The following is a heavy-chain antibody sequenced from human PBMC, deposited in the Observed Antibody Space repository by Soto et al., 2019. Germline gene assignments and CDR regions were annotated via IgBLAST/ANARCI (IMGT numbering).Heavy chain of an antibody. CDR2: IRSNADGGTT. CDR3: STALRRDSALGAY. Sequence: VSLRLSCAASGFPFIDAWMSWVRQAPGKGLQWIGRIRSNADGGTTDLTAPVRDRFSISRDDSRDTLYLQMNSLTVDDTAVYFCSTALRRDSALGAYWGLGTLVTVSS. CDR1: GFPFIDAW. V-gene: IGHV3-15*01. J-gene: IGHJ4*02. D-gene: IGHD3-16*01.